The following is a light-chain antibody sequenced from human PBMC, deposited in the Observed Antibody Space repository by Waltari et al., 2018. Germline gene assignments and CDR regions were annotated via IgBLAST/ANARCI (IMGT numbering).Light chain of an antibody. CDR3: MQALQTPPYT. CDR2: LGS. Sequence: DIVMTHSPFSLPVTLGEPASISCRSSQSLLHSNGYNYLVWYLQKPRQSPQLLIYLGSNRASGVPDRFGSSGSGTDFTLKISRVEAEDVGVYYCMQALQTPPYTFGQGTKLEIK. CDR1: QSLLHSNGYNY. V-gene: IGKV2-28*01. J-gene: IGKJ2*01.